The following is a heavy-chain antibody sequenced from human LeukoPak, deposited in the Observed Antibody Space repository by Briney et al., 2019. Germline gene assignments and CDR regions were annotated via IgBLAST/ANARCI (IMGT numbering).Heavy chain of an antibody. J-gene: IGHJ4*02. CDR1: GFTFSSYA. CDR3: VKPLWFGELLGGTGDY. D-gene: IGHD3-10*01. V-gene: IGHV3-64D*06. CDR2: ISSNGGST. Sequence: GGSLRLSCSASGFTFSSYAMHWVRQAPGKGLEYVSAISSNGGSTYYADPVKGRFTISRDNSKNTLYLQMSSLRAEDTAVYYCVKPLWFGELLGGTGDYWGQGTLVTVSS.